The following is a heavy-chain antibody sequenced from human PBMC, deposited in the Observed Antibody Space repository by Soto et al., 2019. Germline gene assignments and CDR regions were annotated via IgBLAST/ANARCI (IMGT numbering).Heavy chain of an antibody. D-gene: IGHD6-19*01. CDR1: GGSISRYY. CDR2: IYYSGST. V-gene: IGHV4-59*01. CDR3: ARGGSDYSSGWPNYYYYGMDV. Sequence: SETLSLTCTVSGGSISRYYWSWIRQPPGKGLEWIGYIYYSGSTNYNPSLKSRVTISVDTSKNQFSLKLSSVTAADTAVYYCARGGSDYSSGWPNYYYYGMDVWGQGTTVTVS. J-gene: IGHJ6*02.